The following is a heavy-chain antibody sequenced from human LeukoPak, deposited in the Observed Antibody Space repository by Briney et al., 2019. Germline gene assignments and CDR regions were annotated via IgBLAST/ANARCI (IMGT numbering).Heavy chain of an antibody. CDR2: IRGNSETI. D-gene: IGHD5-24*01. CDR1: GLIFRNYG. V-gene: IGHV3-48*01. J-gene: IGHJ5*02. CDR3: VRGQDGIDNWFDP. Sequence: GGPVRLSCSASGLIFRNYGMNWVRQAPGKGLEWISYIRGNSETIHYADSVKGRFTISRDNAKNSLSLQMTSLRAEDTAVYYCVRGQDGIDNWFDPWGQGTLVTVAS.